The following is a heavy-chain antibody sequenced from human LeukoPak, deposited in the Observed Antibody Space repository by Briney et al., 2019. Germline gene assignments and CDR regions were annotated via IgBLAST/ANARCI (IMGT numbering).Heavy chain of an antibody. CDR1: GFTFSSYS. J-gene: IGHJ4*02. CDR3: AKDLHGGDCCGNHY. CDR2: ISSSSSTI. D-gene: IGHD2-21*02. V-gene: IGHV3-48*01. Sequence: PGGSLRLSCAASGFTFSSYSMNWVRQAPGKGLEWVSYISSSSSTIYYADSVKGRFTISRDNSKNTLYLQMNSLRAEDTAVYYCAKDLHGGDCCGNHYWGQGTLVTVSS.